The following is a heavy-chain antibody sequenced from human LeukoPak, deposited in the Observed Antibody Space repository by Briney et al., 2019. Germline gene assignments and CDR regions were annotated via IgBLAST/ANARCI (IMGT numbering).Heavy chain of an antibody. Sequence: ASVNVSCKASGYTFTSYYMHWVRQAPGQGLEWMGIINPSGGSTSYAQMFQGRVTMTRDTSTSTVYMELSSLRSEDTAVYYCARAIGCSSTSCPYTYYYYGMDVWGKGTTVTVSS. D-gene: IGHD2-2*01. J-gene: IGHJ6*04. CDR1: GYTFTSYY. CDR2: INPSGGST. V-gene: IGHV1-46*01. CDR3: ARAIGCSSTSCPYTYYYYGMDV.